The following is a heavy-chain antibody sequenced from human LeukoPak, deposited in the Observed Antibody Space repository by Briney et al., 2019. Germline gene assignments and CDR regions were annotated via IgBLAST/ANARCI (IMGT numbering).Heavy chain of an antibody. V-gene: IGHV3-11*04. CDR1: GGSFSGYY. CDR2: ISGNGRFI. D-gene: IGHD2-2*01. J-gene: IGHJ1*01. Sequence: LSLTCAVYGGSFSGYYWSWIRQAPGKGLEWLSYISGNGRFIEYADSVKGRFTISRDNAQNLLYLQMNSLRAEDTAVYYCARDKVPAAAPEYFQHWGQGTLVTVSS. CDR3: ARDKVPAAAPEYFQH.